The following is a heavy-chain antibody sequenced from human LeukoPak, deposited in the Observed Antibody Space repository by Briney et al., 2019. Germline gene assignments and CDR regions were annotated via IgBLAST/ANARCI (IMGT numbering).Heavy chain of an antibody. D-gene: IGHD2-2*01. V-gene: IGHV1-69*05. J-gene: IGHJ6*03. Sequence: ASVKVSCKASGGTFSSYAISWVRQAPGQGLEWMGGIIPIFGTANYAQKFQGRVTITTDESTSTAYMELSSLRSEDTAVYYCARDGPLPNEDIVVVPEDYYYMDVWGKGTTVTVSS. CDR2: IIPIFGTA. CDR1: GGTFSSYA. CDR3: ARDGPLPNEDIVVVPEDYYYMDV.